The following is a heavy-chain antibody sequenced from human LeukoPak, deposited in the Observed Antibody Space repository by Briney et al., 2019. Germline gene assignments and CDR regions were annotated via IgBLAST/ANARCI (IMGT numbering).Heavy chain of an antibody. V-gene: IGHV1-18*01. D-gene: IGHD6-19*01. Sequence: ASVKVSCKASGYTFTSYGTSWVRQAPGQGLEWMGWISAYSGNTNYAQKLQGRVTMTTDTSTSTAYMELRSLRSDDTAVYYCARGQAVAGTPYYFDYWGQGTLVTVSS. J-gene: IGHJ4*02. CDR3: ARGQAVAGTPYYFDY. CDR1: GYTFTSYG. CDR2: ISAYSGNT.